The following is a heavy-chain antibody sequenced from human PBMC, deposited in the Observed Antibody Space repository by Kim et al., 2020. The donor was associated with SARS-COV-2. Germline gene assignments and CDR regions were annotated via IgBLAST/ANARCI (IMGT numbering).Heavy chain of an antibody. Sequence: GGSLRLSCAASGFTFSSYAMSWVRQAPGKGLEWVSAISGSGGSTYYADSVKGRFTISRDNSKNTLYLQMNSLRAEDTAVYYCAKEGPDIVVVVADLFDYWGQEPWSPSPQ. CDR2: ISGSGGST. V-gene: IGHV3-23*01. D-gene: IGHD2-15*01. J-gene: IGHJ4*01. CDR1: GFTFSSYA. CDR3: AKEGPDIVVVVADLFDY.